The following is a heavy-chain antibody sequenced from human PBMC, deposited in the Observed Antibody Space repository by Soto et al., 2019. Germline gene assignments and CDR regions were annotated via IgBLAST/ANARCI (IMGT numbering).Heavy chain of an antibody. D-gene: IGHD5-18*01. CDR2: ISYDGSNK. CDR3: AKGSTAMTYFDY. V-gene: IGHV3-30*18. J-gene: IGHJ4*02. Sequence: QVQLVESGGGVVQPGRSLRLSCAASGFIFSSYGMHWVRQAPGKGLEWVAVISYDGSNKDYADTVKGRFTISRDNSKNTLYLQMNSLRAEDTAVYYCAKGSTAMTYFDYWGQGTLVTVSS. CDR1: GFIFSSYG.